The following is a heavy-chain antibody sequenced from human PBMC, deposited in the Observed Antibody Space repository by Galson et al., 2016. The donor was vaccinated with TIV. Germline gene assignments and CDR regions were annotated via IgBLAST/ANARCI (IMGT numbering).Heavy chain of an antibody. CDR1: GDSISSYW. Sequence: QSGAEVKKPEESLRISCKASGDSISSYWVGWVRQIPGKGLEWMGIIYPRDSETRYSPSFQGQVTISADESISTVYLQWSSLKASDTAMYFCARAPEYSGYSYGYFDSWGQGTLVTVSS. CDR3: ARAPEYSGYSYGYFDS. J-gene: IGHJ4*02. D-gene: IGHD5-18*01. CDR2: IYPRDSET. V-gene: IGHV5-51*03.